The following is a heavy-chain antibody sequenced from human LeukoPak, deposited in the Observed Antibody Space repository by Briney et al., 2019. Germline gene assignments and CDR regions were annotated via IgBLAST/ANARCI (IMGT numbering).Heavy chain of an antibody. V-gene: IGHV3-53*01. Sequence: PGGSLGLSCAASGLTVSSNYMSWVRQAPGKGLEWVSVIYSGGSTYYADSVKGRFTISRGNSKNTLYVQMNSLRAEDTAVYYCARFHGHGAFDIWGQGTMVTVSS. CDR3: ARFHGHGAFDI. CDR1: GLTVSSNY. J-gene: IGHJ3*02. CDR2: IYSGGST.